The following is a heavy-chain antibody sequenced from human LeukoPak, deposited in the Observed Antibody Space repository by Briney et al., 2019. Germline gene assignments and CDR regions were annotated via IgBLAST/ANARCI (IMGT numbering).Heavy chain of an antibody. Sequence: GGSLRLSCVASGFTFSTYAMSWVRQAPGKGLEWVSTISGSGGSTYYADSVKGRFTISRDNSKNTLYLQMNSLRADDTAVYYCAKSPLRTRILLDYWGQGTLVTVSS. CDR1: GFTFSTYA. D-gene: IGHD3-3*01. CDR3: AKSPLRTRILLDY. CDR2: ISGSGGST. J-gene: IGHJ4*02. V-gene: IGHV3-23*01.